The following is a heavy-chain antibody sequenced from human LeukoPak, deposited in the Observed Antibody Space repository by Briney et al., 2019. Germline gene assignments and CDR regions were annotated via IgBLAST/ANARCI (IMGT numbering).Heavy chain of an antibody. V-gene: IGHV4-39*01. CDR1: GGSISSSSYY. CDR2: IYYSGTT. Sequence: SETLSLTCTVSGGSISSSSYYWDWLRQPPGKGGEGIGSIYYSGTTYYTPSLKSRVTISVHTSKIQFSLKLSSVTAADTAVYYCATLRGINMPGARAFDIWRQGTMVTVSS. D-gene: IGHD2-2*01. J-gene: IGHJ3*02. CDR3: ATLRGINMPGARAFDI.